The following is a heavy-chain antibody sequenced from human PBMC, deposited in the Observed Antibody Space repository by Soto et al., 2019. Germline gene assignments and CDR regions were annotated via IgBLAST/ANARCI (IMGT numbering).Heavy chain of an antibody. CDR2: IYYSGYT. CDR3: ARGKRGNSYYRDDY. J-gene: IGHJ4*02. CDR1: GDSMTGYY. Sequence: QVQLQESGPGLVKPSETLSLTCTVSGDSMTGYYWTWIRQPPGKALEYIGHIYYSGYTVYNPSLRSGVSMSVDTSENHFSLRLTSLTAADTAVYYCARGKRGNSYYRDDYWGQGILVNVSS. V-gene: IGHV4-59*01. D-gene: IGHD1-26*01.